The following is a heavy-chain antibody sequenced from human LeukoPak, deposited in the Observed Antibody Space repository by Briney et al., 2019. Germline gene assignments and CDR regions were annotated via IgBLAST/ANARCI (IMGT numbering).Heavy chain of an antibody. CDR2: IYYSGST. V-gene: IGHV4-59*01. CDR3: ARVGLERWLQSGYYFDY. Sequence: SETQSLTCTVSGGSISSYYWSWIRQPPGKGLEWIGYIYYSGSTNYNPSLKSRVTISVDTSKNQFSLKLSSVTAADTAVYYCARVGLERWLQSGYYFDYWGQGTLVTVSS. CDR1: GGSISSYY. J-gene: IGHJ4*02. D-gene: IGHD5-24*01.